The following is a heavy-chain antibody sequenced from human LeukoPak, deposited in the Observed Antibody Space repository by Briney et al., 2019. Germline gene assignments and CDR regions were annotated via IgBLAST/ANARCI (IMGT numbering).Heavy chain of an antibody. J-gene: IGHJ4*02. D-gene: IGHD6-13*01. V-gene: IGHV1-2*02. CDR3: ARIKWAAAND. Sequence: ASVKVSCKASGYTFTGYYIHWVRQAPGQGLEWMGWINPNSGDTNYAQKFQGRVTMTRDTSISTAYLELSSLRSDDTAVYYCARIKWAAANDWGRGTLVTVSS. CDR1: GYTFTGYY. CDR2: INPNSGDT.